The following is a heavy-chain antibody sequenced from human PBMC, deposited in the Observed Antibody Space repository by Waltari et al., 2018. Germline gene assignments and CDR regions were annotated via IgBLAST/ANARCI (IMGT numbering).Heavy chain of an antibody. Sequence: QVQLVESGGGVVQPGRSLRLSCAASGFTFSSYGMHWVRQAPGKGLRWVAVIWYEGSNKYYADSVKGRFTISRDNSKNTLYLQMNSLRAEDTAVYYCAKDHGSSWYYFDYWGQGTLVTVSS. CDR2: IWYEGSNK. J-gene: IGHJ4*02. D-gene: IGHD6-13*01. CDR3: AKDHGSSWYYFDY. V-gene: IGHV3-33*06. CDR1: GFTFSSYG.